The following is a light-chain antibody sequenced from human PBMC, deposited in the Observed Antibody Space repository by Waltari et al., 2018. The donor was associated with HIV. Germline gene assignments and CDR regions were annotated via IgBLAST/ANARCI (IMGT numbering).Light chain of an antibody. CDR2: RNN. Sequence: QSVLTQAPSASGTPGQRVTISCSGSSSNIGRNYVYWYHQFPGTTPKLLIYRNNQRPSGVPDRFSGSKSGTSASLAISGLRSEDEADYYCATWDDTLSGPVFGGGTKLTVL. V-gene: IGLV1-47*01. CDR1: SSNIGRNY. CDR3: ATWDDTLSGPV. J-gene: IGLJ2*01.